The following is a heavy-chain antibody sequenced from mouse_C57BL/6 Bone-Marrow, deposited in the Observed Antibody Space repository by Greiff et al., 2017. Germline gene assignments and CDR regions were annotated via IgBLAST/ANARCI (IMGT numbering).Heavy chain of an antibody. V-gene: IGHV14-4*01. CDR1: GFNIKDDY. CDR2: IDPENGDT. Sequence: EVKVVESGAELVRPGASVKLSCTASGFNIKDDYMHWVKQRPEQGLAWIGWIDPENGDTEYASKFQGKATITADTSSNTAYLQLSSLTSEDTAVYYCTRIRNYAMDYWGQGTSVTVSS. CDR3: TRIRNYAMDY. J-gene: IGHJ4*01.